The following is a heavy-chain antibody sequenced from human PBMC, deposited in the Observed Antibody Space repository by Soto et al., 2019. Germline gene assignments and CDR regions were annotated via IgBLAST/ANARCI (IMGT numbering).Heavy chain of an antibody. CDR2: ISAYNGNT. CDR3: ARFYGSGSYSLFYYGMDV. V-gene: IGHV1-18*04. CDR1: GYTFTSYG. Sequence: ASVKVSCKASGYTFTSYGISWVRQAPGQGLEWMGWISAYNGNTNYAQKLQGRVTMTTDTSTSTAYMELRSLRSDDTAVYYCARFYGSGSYSLFYYGMDVWGQGTTVTVSS. D-gene: IGHD3-10*01. J-gene: IGHJ6*02.